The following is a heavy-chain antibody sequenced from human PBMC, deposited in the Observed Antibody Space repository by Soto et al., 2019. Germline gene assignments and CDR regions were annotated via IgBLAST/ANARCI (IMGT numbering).Heavy chain of an antibody. J-gene: IGHJ4*02. CDR1: GFTFSSYA. V-gene: IGHV3-23*01. Sequence: EVQLLESGGGLVQPGGSLRLSCAASGFTFSSYAMSWVRQAPGKGLEWVPAISGSGGSTYYADSVKGRFTISRDNSKNTLDLQMNSLRAEDTAVYYCAKDQLTTGAFDYWGQGTLVTVSS. CDR2: ISGSGGST. D-gene: IGHD4-17*01. CDR3: AKDQLTTGAFDY.